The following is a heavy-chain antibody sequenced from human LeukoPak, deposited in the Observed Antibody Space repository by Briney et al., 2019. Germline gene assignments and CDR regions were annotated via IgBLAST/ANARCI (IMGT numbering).Heavy chain of an antibody. J-gene: IGHJ4*02. V-gene: IGHV3-33*01. Sequence: GGDLRLYCSASGFNYRNYGMLWLGQAQGKGVDWVAVIWYDGSNKYYAHSVKGRFTISRDNSKSTLYLQRNSLRAEATAVYYCAREAEELLWYGDLADSWGQGTLVTVSS. CDR3: AREAEELLWYGDLADS. D-gene: IGHD3-10*01. CDR1: GFNYRNYG. CDR2: IWYDGSNK.